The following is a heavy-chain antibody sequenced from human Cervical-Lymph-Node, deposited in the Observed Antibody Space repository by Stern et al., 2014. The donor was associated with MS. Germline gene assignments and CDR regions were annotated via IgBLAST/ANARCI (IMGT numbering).Heavy chain of an antibody. CDR2: IDPNSGDA. Sequence: QVQLGQSAAEVKKPGVSVRVSCKASGYTFSDYYIYWVRQAPGHGLEWMGRIDPNSGDANLAQKFQGRVTMTRDTSFSTAYMELSSLRSDDTALYYCARESRFRGYETIHFWGQGTLVTVSS. CDR3: ARESRFRGYETIHF. D-gene: IGHD5-12*01. V-gene: IGHV1-2*06. CDR1: GYTFSDYY. J-gene: IGHJ4*03.